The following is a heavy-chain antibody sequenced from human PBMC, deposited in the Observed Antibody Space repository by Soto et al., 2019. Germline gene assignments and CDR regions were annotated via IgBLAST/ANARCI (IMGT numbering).Heavy chain of an antibody. CDR3: ARDYSSYGPFDY. CDR1: GSTFSRYS. V-gene: IGHV3-48*01. D-gene: IGHD5-18*01. J-gene: IGHJ4*02. CDR2: ISSSSSTI. Sequence: SPRISCGGSGSTFSRYSMNWGRPAPGKGLEWVSYISSSSSTIYYADSVKGRFTISRDNAKNSLYLQMNSLRAEDTAVYYCARDYSSYGPFDYWGQGTLVTVSS.